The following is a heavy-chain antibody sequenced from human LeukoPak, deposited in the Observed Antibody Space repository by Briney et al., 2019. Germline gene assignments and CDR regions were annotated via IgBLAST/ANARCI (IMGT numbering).Heavy chain of an antibody. CDR2: INPKSGGT. V-gene: IGHV1-2*02. CDR3: ARDPRILAVAGPYYFDH. CDR1: GYTFIDYY. D-gene: IGHD6-19*01. J-gene: IGHJ4*02. Sequence: AASVKVSCKASGYTFIDYYMHWVRQAPGQGLEWMGWINPKSGGTSYAQKFQGRVTMTKDTSISTAYMELSSLRPDDTAAYYCARDPRILAVAGPYYFDHWGQGTLVTVSS.